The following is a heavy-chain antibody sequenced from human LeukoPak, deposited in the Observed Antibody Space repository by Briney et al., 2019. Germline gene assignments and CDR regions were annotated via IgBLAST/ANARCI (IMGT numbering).Heavy chain of an antibody. J-gene: IGHJ4*02. CDR1: GFTFSSYA. D-gene: IGHD4-17*01. V-gene: IGHV3-23*01. CDR2: ISGSGGGT. CDR3: AKDTEGDYWGYFDY. Sequence: PGGSLRLSCAASGFTFSSYAMSWVRQAPGKGLEWVSAISGSGGGTYYADSVKGRFTISRDNAKNSLYLQMNSLRAEDTALYYCAKDTEGDYWGYFDYWGQGTPVTVSS.